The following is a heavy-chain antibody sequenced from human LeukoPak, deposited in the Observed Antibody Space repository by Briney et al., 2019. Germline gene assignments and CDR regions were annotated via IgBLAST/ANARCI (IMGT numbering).Heavy chain of an antibody. CDR3: ARAPSPYYYDSSAYYSDY. CDR2: MNPDSGDT. V-gene: IGHV1-8*01. J-gene: IGHJ4*02. D-gene: IGHD3-22*01. CDR1: GYTFTTYD. Sequence: ASVKVSCKASGYTFTTYDMTWVRQATGQGLEWMGWMNPDSGDTGYAQKFQGRVTMTKNTSISTAYMELSSLESEDTAIYYCARAPSPYYYDSSAYYSDYWGQGTLVTVSS.